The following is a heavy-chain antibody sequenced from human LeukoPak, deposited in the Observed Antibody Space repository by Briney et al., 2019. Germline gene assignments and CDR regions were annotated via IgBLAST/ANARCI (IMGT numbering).Heavy chain of an antibody. Sequence: GGSLRLSCSASGFTFSSYAMHWVRQAPGKGLEYVSAISSSGGSTYYADSVKGRFTISRDNSKNTLYLQMNSLRAEDTAVYYCARARGAYYGDFADFDYWGQGTLVTVSS. J-gene: IGHJ4*02. CDR3: ARARGAYYGDFADFDY. V-gene: IGHV3-64*04. CDR2: ISSSGGST. CDR1: GFTFSSYA. D-gene: IGHD4-17*01.